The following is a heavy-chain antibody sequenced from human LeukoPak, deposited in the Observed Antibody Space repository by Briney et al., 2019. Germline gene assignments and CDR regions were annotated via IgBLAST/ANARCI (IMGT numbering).Heavy chain of an antibody. CDR3: AKSTFNYYDSSGPPDY. J-gene: IGHJ4*02. D-gene: IGHD3-22*01. CDR2: IKQDGSEK. V-gene: IGHV3-7*03. Sequence: PGGSLRLSCAASGFTFSSYWMSWVSQAPGKRLEWVANIKQDGSEKYYVDSVKGRSTISRDNTKNSLYLQMNSLRAEDTALYYCAKSTFNYYDSSGPPDYWGQGTLLTVSS. CDR1: GFTFSSYW.